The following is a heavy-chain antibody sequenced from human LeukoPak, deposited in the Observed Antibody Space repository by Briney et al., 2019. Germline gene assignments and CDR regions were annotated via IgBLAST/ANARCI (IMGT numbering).Heavy chain of an antibody. D-gene: IGHD3-22*01. V-gene: IGHV4-39*07. CDR2: VYYTGRT. J-gene: IGHJ4*02. Sequence: SETLSLTCTVSGGFISNSNYYWGWIRQPPGKGLDWIGSVYYTGRTYYNSALNSRVTISIDTAKNQFSLNLSSVTAADTAVYYCARDQGLGVRSSGYYWTTPFDYWGQGTLVTVSS. CDR3: ARDQGLGVRSSGYYWTTPFDY. CDR1: GGFISNSNYY.